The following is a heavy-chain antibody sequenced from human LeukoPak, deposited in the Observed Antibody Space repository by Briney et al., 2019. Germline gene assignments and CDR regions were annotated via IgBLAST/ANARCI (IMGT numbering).Heavy chain of an antibody. D-gene: IGHD6-19*01. J-gene: IGHJ5*02. CDR3: ARDRVAGTLRWFDP. V-gene: IGHV1-69*04. CDR1: GGTFSSYA. Sequence: GASVKVSRKASGGTFSSYAISWVRQPPGQGLEWMGRIIPILGIANYAQKFQGRVTITADKSTSTAYMELSSLRSEDTAVYYCARDRVAGTLRWFDPWGQGTLVTVSS. CDR2: IIPILGIA.